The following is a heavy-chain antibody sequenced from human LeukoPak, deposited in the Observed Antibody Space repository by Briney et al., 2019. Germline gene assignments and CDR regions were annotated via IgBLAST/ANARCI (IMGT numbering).Heavy chain of an antibody. J-gene: IGHJ4*02. CDR2: IYYSGST. Sequence: PSETLSLTCTVSGGSISSSSYYWGWIRQPPGKGLEWIGSIYYSGSTYYNPSLKSRVTISVDTSKNQFSLKLSSVTAADTAVYYCARGPLPGLGYWGQGTLVTVSS. CDR1: GGSISSSSYY. V-gene: IGHV4-39*07. D-gene: IGHD1-14*01. CDR3: ARGPLPGLGY.